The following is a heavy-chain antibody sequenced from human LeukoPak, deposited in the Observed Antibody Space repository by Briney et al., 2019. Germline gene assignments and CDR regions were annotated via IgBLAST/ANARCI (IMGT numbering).Heavy chain of an antibody. CDR1: GGPFSGYC. J-gene: IGHJ6*02. V-gene: IGHV4-34*01. CDR3: ARGGEGVHYGSGSYLRFLPFDYYGMDV. CDR2: INHSGST. Sequence: SETLSLTCAVYGGPFSGYCWSWVRQPPGKGLEWIGEINHSGSTNYNPSLKSRVTISVDTSKNQFSLKLSSVTAADTAVYYCARGGEGVHYGSGSYLRFLPFDYYGMDVWGQGTTVTVSS. D-gene: IGHD3-10*01.